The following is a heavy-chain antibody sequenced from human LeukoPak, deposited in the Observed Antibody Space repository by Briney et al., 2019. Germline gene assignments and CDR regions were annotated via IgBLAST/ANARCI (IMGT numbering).Heavy chain of an antibody. D-gene: IGHD3-3*01. CDR1: GYTFTSYG. J-gene: IGHJ6*02. Sequence: ASVKVSCKASGYTFTSYGISWVRQAPGQGLEWMGWISAGNGNTKYSQKFQGRVTITRDTSASTAYMELSSLRSEDTAVYYCARSAPITIFGVVSYGMDVWGQGTTVTVSS. V-gene: IGHV1-18*01. CDR2: ISAGNGNT. CDR3: ARSAPITIFGVVSYGMDV.